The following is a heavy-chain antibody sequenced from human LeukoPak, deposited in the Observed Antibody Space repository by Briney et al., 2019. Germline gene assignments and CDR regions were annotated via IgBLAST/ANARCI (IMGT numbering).Heavy chain of an antibody. J-gene: IGHJ4*02. Sequence: GASVKVSCKASGGTFSSYAISWVRQAPGQGLEWMGRIIPIFGTANYAQKFQGRVTITTDESTGTAHMEPSSLRSEDTAVYYCATKFVGATTLDYWGQGTLVTVSS. CDR3: ATKFVGATTLDY. D-gene: IGHD1-26*01. CDR1: GGTFSSYA. V-gene: IGHV1-69*05. CDR2: IIPIFGTA.